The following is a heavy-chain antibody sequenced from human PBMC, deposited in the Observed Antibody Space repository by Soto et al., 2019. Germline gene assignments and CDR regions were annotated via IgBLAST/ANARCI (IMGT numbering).Heavy chain of an antibody. CDR1: GFSFSDSY. CDR3: ARGGGGGLFDP. CDR2: ISPRSTFR. J-gene: IGHJ5*02. Sequence: QVHLVESGGDLVKPGGSLRLSCATSGFSFSDSYMSWIRQAPGKGLEWISYISPRSTFRDYAESVKGRFTISRDSVKNSLYLQMNNLTAGDTGVYYCARGGGGGLFDPWGQGSLVTVSS. D-gene: IGHD2-21*01. V-gene: IGHV3-11*06.